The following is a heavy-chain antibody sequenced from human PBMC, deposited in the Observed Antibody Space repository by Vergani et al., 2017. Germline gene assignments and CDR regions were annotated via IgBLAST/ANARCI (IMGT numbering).Heavy chain of an antibody. D-gene: IGHD5-18*01. CDR2: IRYDGSNK. V-gene: IGHV3-30*02. Sequence: QVQLVESGGGVVQPGGSLRLSCAASGFTFSSYGMHWVRQAPGKGREWVAFIRYDGSNKYYADSVKGRFTISRDNSKNTLYLQMNSLRAEDTAVYYCAKDWIQLWAPYYYYGMDVWGQGTTVTVSS. CDR3: AKDWIQLWAPYYYYGMDV. J-gene: IGHJ6*02. CDR1: GFTFSSYG.